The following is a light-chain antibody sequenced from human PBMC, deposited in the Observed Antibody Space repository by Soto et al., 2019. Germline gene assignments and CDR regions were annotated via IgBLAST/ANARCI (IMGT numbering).Light chain of an antibody. CDR2: QIS. J-gene: IGKJ1*01. V-gene: IGKV2-24*01. CDR1: QSLVHSDGNTY. CDR3: VQLSQFPLT. Sequence: DIVMTQTPLSSPVTLGQPASISCRSSQSLVHSDGNTYLSWLQQRQGQPQRLLIYQISNRFSGVPDRFSDSGAGTDFTHKISRVEADDGGIHSCVQLSQFPLTFGQGTKVEIK.